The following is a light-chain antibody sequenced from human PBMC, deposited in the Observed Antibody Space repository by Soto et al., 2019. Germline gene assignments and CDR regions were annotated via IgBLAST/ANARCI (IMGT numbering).Light chain of an antibody. J-gene: IGLJ2*01. Sequence: QSVLTQSPSASASLGASVKLTCTLSSGHSNYAIAWHQQQPEKGPRYLMKLNSDGSHSKGDGIPDRFSGSSSGAERYLTISSLQSEDEADYYCQTWGTVLYVVFGGGTKLTVL. V-gene: IGLV4-69*01. CDR1: SGHSNYA. CDR2: LNSDGSH. CDR3: QTWGTVLYVV.